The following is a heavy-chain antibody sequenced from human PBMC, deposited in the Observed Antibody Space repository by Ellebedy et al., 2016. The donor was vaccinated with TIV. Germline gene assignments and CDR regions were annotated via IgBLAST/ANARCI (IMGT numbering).Heavy chain of an antibody. CDR3: ARDRHVDRGDCLDY. D-gene: IGHD2-21*02. CDR2: IWYDGSHK. V-gene: IGHV3-33*01. J-gene: IGHJ4*02. Sequence: GESLKISCTASGFIFSNYGMHWVRQAPGKGLAWVAFIWYDGSHKYYGDSVKGRFTISRDNSKNTLYLQMNSLGVDETAVYYCARDRHVDRGDCLDYWGQGTLVTVSS. CDR1: GFIFSNYG.